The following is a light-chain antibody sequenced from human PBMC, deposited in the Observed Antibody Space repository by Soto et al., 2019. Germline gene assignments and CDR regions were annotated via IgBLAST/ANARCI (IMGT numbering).Light chain of an antibody. CDR1: QSLLSSRDNKNY. Sequence: DIVMTQSPDSLPVSLGERATINCKSSQSLLSSRDNKNYFAWYQERPGQPPKLLISWASTRESGVPNRISGSGSGTDFTLTISSLQAEDVAVYYCQQYYSAPLTFGGGTKVEIK. CDR2: WAS. J-gene: IGKJ4*01. CDR3: QQYYSAPLT. V-gene: IGKV4-1*01.